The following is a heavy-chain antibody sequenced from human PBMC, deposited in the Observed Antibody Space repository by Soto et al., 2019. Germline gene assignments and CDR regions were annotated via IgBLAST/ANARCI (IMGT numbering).Heavy chain of an antibody. J-gene: IGHJ6*04. CDR3: ARGANCSSTSCSNDYYDMDV. V-gene: IGHV1-2*04. CDR2: INPNSGGT. D-gene: IGHD2-2*01. Sequence: ASVKVSCKASGYTFTGYYMHWVRQAPGQGLEWMGWINPNSGGTNYAQKFQGWVTMTRDTSISTAYMELSRLRSDDTAVYYCARGANCSSTSCSNDYYDMDVWGKGTTVTVSS. CDR1: GYTFTGYY.